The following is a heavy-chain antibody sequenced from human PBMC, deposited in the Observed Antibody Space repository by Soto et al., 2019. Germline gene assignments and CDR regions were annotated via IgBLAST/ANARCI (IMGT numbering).Heavy chain of an antibody. CDR3: ARPYSSSSLFYFHH. V-gene: IGHV1-2*02. J-gene: IGHJ1*01. CDR2: INPNSGGT. CDR1: GYTFPDYY. D-gene: IGHD6-6*01. Sequence: ASVKVSCKASGYTFPDYYLHWVRQAPGQGLEWMGWINPNSGGTRYAQKFQGRVTMTRDTSISTAYMELSRLRSDDTAIYHCARPYSSSSLFYFHHWGQGTLVTVSS.